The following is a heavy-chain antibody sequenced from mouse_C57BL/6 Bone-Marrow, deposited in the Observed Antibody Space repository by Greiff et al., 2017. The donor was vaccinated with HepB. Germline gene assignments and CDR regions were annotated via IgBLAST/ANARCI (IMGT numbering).Heavy chain of an antibody. CDR3: ARRGYSNFGAMDY. Sequence: QVQLQQSGPELVKPGASVKISCKASGYAFSSSWMNWVKQRPGKGLEWIGRIYPGDGDTNYNGKFKGKATLTADKSSSTAYMQLSSLTSEDSAVYFCARRGYSNFGAMDYWGQGTSVTVSS. D-gene: IGHD2-5*01. CDR2: IYPGDGDT. J-gene: IGHJ4*01. V-gene: IGHV1-82*01. CDR1: GYAFSSSW.